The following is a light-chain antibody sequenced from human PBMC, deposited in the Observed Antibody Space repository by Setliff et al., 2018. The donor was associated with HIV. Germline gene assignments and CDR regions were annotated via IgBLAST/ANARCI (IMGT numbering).Light chain of an antibody. CDR1: NIGRKG. CDR3: QVWDSSSDHSYV. CDR2: YDS. V-gene: IGLV3-21*04. Sequence: SYELTQPPSVSVAPGETARITCGGKNIGRKGVHWYQQKPGQAPVLVIYYDSDRPSGIPERFSGSNSGNTATLTISRVEAGDEADYYCQVWDSSSDHSYVFGTGTKVTVL. J-gene: IGLJ1*01.